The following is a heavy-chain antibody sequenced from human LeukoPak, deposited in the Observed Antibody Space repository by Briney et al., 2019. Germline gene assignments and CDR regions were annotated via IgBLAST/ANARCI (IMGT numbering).Heavy chain of an antibody. J-gene: IGHJ3*02. CDR2: INPNSGGT. V-gene: IGHV1-2*02. Sequence: ASVKVSCKASGYTFTGYYMHWVRQAPGQGLECMGWINPNSGGTNYAQKFQGRVTMTRDTSISTAYMELSRLRSDDTAVYYCARATDGYSSGWYGQTDAFDIWGQGTMVTVSS. CDR1: GYTFTGYY. CDR3: ARATDGYSSGWYGQTDAFDI. D-gene: IGHD6-19*01.